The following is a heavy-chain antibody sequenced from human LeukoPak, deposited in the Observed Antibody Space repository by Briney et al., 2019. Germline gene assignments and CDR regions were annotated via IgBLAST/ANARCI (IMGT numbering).Heavy chain of an antibody. CDR3: GKDPNGDYVGAFDF. Sequence: GGPLRLSCAASGFTFSDYALIWVRQAPGKGLEWISAIRGTGGTTYYADSVKGRCTISRDNSRNTVYLQMNSLRAEDTALYFCGKDPNGDYVGAFDFWGPGTMVTVSS. CDR1: GFTFSDYA. D-gene: IGHD4-17*01. J-gene: IGHJ3*01. CDR2: IRGTGGTT. V-gene: IGHV3-23*01.